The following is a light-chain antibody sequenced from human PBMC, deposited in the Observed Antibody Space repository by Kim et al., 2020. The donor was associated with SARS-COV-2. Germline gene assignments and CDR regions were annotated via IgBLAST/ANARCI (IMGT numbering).Light chain of an antibody. Sequence: GQWITFSCPGPRHAIGSYSLVSWYNQYPGEAPQLTIYEGSKRPSGVSPRFSGCKSGNTASLTISGRQAEDEAEYYCCSHAGGGTMLFGGGTQLTVL. CDR2: EGS. V-gene: IGLV2-23*01. CDR3: CSHAGGGTML. CDR1: RHAIGSYSL. J-gene: IGLJ2*01.